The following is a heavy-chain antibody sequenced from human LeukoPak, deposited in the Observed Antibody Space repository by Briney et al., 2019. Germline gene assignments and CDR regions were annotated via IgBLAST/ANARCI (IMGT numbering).Heavy chain of an antibody. CDR1: GGSFSGYY. D-gene: IGHD3-3*01. Sequence: SETLSLTCAVYGGSFSGYYWSWLRQPPGKGLEWIGEINHSGSTNYNPSLKSRVNISVDTSKNQFSLKLSSVTAADTAVYYCARVVTIFGVVPDYYYYYYMDVWGKGTTVTVSS. CDR2: INHSGST. V-gene: IGHV4-34*01. J-gene: IGHJ6*03. CDR3: ARVVTIFGVVPDYYYYYYMDV.